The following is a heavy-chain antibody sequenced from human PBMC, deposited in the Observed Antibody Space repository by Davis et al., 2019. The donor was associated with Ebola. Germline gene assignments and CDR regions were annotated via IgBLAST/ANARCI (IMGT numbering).Heavy chain of an antibody. CDR3: ARPLLTGDAFDI. D-gene: IGHD7-27*01. V-gene: IGHV5-10-1*01. Sequence: TVSCKGSGYSFTSYWIGWVRQMPGKGLEWMGRIDPSDSYTNYSPSFQGHVTISADKSISTAYLQWSSLKASDTAMYYCARPLLTGDAFDIWGQGTMVTVSS. CDR1: GYSFTSYW. J-gene: IGHJ3*02. CDR2: IDPSDSYT.